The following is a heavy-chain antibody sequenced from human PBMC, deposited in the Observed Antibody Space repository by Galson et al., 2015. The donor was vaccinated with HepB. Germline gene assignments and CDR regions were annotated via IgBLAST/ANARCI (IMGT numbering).Heavy chain of an antibody. CDR2: IKSKTDGGTT. Sequence: SLRLSCAASGFTFSKAWMSWVRQAPGKGLEWVGRIKSKTDGGTTDYAAPVKGRFTISRDDSKNTLYLQMNSLKTEDTAVYYCTTVIVVGYYYYGMDVWGQGTTVTVSS. J-gene: IGHJ6*02. D-gene: IGHD3-22*01. V-gene: IGHV3-15*01. CDR3: TTVIVVGYYYYGMDV. CDR1: GFTFSKAW.